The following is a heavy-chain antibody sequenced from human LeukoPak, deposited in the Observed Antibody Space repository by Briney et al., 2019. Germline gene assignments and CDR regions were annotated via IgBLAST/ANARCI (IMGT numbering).Heavy chain of an antibody. CDR1: GFTVSSNY. Sequence: PGGSLRLSCAASGFTVSSNYMSWVRQAPGKGLEWVSVIYSGGSTYYADSVKGRFTISRDNSKNTLYLQMNSLRAEDTAVYYCARSRGYCSGGSCYRDPTSAFDIWGQGTMVTVSS. V-gene: IGHV3-66*01. CDR2: IYSGGST. CDR3: ARSRGYCSGGSCYRDPTSAFDI. D-gene: IGHD2-15*01. J-gene: IGHJ3*02.